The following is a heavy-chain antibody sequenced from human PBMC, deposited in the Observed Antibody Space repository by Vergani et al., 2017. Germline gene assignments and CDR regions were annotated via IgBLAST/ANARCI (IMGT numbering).Heavy chain of an antibody. CDR2: IHPADSDT. CDR1: GYSFTNYW. V-gene: IGHV5-51*01. Sequence: EVLLVQSGAEVKKPGESLKISCQISGYSFTNYWIGWVRQMPGKGLEWMGIIHPADSDTRYSPSFQGQVNISVDKSISTAYLQRSSLRASDSAMYYCARLYGRDSSGSKYFDYWGQGTLVTVSS. D-gene: IGHD3-22*01. CDR3: ARLYGRDSSGSKYFDY. J-gene: IGHJ4*02.